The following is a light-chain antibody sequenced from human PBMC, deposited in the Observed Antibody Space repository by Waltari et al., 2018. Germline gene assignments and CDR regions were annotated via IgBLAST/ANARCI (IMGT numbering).Light chain of an antibody. V-gene: IGLV3-19*01. CDR2: GPG. CDR3: HSRETFSTRL. Sequence: SSDLTQDPSVSVALGQTVRITCQGDSLRRYYASWYQQRPGQAPILVLYGPGNRPSGIPDRFSGSTSGNTASLTLTGAQAEDEADYYCHSRETFSTRLFGGGTRLTV. J-gene: IGLJ2*01. CDR1: SLRRYY.